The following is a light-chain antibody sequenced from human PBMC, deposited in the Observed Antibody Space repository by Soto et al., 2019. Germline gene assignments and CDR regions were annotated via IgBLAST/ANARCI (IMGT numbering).Light chain of an antibody. Sequence: EIVMTQSPATLSVSPGDRATLPCRASQSVDNDLAWYQQKPGQPPRLLIYDASTRATGIPARFSGSQSGTEFTLTISSLLSEDFAVYFCQQYNNWPFSFGQGTRLQI. CDR3: QQYNNWPFS. V-gene: IGKV3D-15*01. J-gene: IGKJ5*01. CDR1: QSVDND. CDR2: DAS.